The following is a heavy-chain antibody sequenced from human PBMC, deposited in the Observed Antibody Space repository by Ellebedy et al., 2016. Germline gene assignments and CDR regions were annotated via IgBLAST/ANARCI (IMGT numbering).Heavy chain of an antibody. CDR3: VKDLRYSSGYYGGDY. CDR1: GFTFNNYA. V-gene: IGHV3-64D*06. J-gene: IGHJ4*02. CDR2: ISGNGGRT. D-gene: IGHD6-19*01. Sequence: GESLKISXSASGFTFNNYAMNWVRQTPGKGLEYVSGISGNGGRTIYADSVKGRFTISRDNSKNTLYLQMSSVRAEDTAVYHCVKDLRYSSGYYGGDYWGQGTLATVSS.